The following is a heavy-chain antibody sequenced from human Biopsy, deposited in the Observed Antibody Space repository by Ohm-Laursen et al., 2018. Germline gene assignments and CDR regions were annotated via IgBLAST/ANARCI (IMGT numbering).Heavy chain of an antibody. CDR1: GFSFTGYY. CDR3: ALQSVAQMKNFDY. V-gene: IGHV1-2*02. D-gene: IGHD6-19*01. J-gene: IGHJ4*02. CDR2: ISPKSGDT. Sequence: SSVKVSCNASGFSFTGYYIHWVRQAPGQGLEWMGWISPKSGDTNYAHKFQGNITMTRDTSMSTAHMEMSRLRCDDTAVYYCALQSVAQMKNFDYWGQGTLVTVSS.